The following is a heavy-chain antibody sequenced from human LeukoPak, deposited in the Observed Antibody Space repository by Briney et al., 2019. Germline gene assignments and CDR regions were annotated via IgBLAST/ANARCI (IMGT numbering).Heavy chain of an antibody. V-gene: IGHV1-18*01. CDR1: GYTFTSYG. J-gene: IGHJ4*02. CDR3: ARDPTAYCSGGSCYSGALDY. CDR2: IIAYNGNR. Sequence: ASVKVSCKASGYTFTSYGISWVRQAPGQGLEWMVWIIAYNGNRNYAQKLQGRVTMTTDTSTSTAYMELRSLRPDDTAVYYCARDPTAYCSGGSCYSGALDYWGQGTLVIVSS. D-gene: IGHD2-15*01.